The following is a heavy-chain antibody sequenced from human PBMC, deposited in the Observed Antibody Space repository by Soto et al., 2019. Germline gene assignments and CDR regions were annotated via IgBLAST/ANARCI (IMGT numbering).Heavy chain of an antibody. CDR2: IYPGDSDT. CDR3: ARQRLWGTSGYYYFEN. Sequence: PGESLKISCKGSGHIFSNYWIGCVRQMPGKGLEWMVIIYPGDSDTRYSPSFQGQVTITVDKSINTAYLQWSRLKASDTAIYYCARQRLWGTSGYYYFENWGQGTLVTVSS. V-gene: IGHV5-51*01. D-gene: IGHD3-22*01. CDR1: GHIFSNYW. J-gene: IGHJ4*02.